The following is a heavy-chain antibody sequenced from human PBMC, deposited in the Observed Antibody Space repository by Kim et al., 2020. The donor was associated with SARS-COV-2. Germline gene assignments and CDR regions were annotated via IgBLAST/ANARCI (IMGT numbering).Heavy chain of an antibody. D-gene: IGHD2-21*01. CDR1: GGSISSSSYY. CDR2: IYYSGST. V-gene: IGHV4-39*01. CDR3: ARLRGSSIFY. J-gene: IGHJ4*02. Sequence: SETLSLTCTVSGGSISSSSYYWGWIRQPPGKGLEWIGSIYYSGSTYYNPSLQSRVTISVDTSKNQFSLKLSSVTAADTAVYYCARLRGSSIFYWGQGTL.